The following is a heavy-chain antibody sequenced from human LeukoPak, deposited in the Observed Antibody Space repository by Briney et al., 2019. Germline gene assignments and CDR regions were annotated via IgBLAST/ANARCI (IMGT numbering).Heavy chain of an antibody. D-gene: IGHD6-13*01. V-gene: IGHV4-59*01. CDR1: GDSIGSYY. J-gene: IGHJ6*02. CDR2: IYYSGST. CDR3: ARVKQQLAYGMDV. Sequence: PSETLSLTCTVSGDSIGSYYWSWIRQPPGKALEWIGYIYYSGSTNYNPSLKSRVTMSVDTSKNQFSLRLSSLTAADTAVYYCARVKQQLAYGMDVWGQGTTVTVSS.